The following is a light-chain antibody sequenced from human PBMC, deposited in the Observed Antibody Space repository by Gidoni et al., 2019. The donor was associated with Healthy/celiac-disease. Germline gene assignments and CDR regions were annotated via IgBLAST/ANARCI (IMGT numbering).Light chain of an antibody. Sequence: QSVLTQPPSVSGAPGQRVTISCTGSSSNNGAGYDVHWYQQLPGAAPKLLIYGNSNRPSGVPDRFSGSKSGTSASLALTGLQAEDEADYYCQSYDSSLSGYVFGTGTKVTVL. CDR3: QSYDSSLSGYV. J-gene: IGLJ1*01. V-gene: IGLV1-40*01. CDR2: GNS. CDR1: SSNNGAGYD.